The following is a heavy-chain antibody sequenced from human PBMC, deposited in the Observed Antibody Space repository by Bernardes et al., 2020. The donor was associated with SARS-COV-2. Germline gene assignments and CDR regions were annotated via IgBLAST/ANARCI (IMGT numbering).Heavy chain of an antibody. D-gene: IGHD6-19*01. CDR3: VRVAVAGWGTWFDP. CDR1: GFTFNYYW. V-gene: IGHV3-74*01. CDR2: INNDGSSI. Sequence: GGSLRLSCAASGFTFNYYWMHWVRQVPGKGLVWVSGINNDGSSIKYADSVKGRFTISRDNAKKTLHLQMNSLRGEDTAVYYCVRVAVAGWGTWFDPWGQGTLVTVSS. J-gene: IGHJ5*02.